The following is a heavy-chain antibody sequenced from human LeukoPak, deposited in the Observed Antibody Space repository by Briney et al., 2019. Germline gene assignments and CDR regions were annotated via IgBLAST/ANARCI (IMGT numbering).Heavy chain of an antibody. V-gene: IGHV1-69*05. J-gene: IGHJ4*02. D-gene: IGHD3-10*01. CDR3: ARDLARSTLWFGDLDY. CDR2: IIPIFGTA. CDR1: GGTFSSYA. Sequence: GASVKVSCKASGGTFSSYAISWVRQAPGQGLEWMGGIIPIFGTANYAQKFQGRVTMTRDTSTSTVYMELSSLRSEDTAVYYCARDLARSTLWFGDLDYWGQGTLVTVSS.